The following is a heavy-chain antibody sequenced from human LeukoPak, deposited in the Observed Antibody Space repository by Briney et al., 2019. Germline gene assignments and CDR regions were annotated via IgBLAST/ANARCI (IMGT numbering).Heavy chain of an antibody. CDR1: GYTFTSYY. CDR2: INPSGGST. J-gene: IGHJ3*02. D-gene: IGHD1-26*01. Sequence: ASVKVSCKASGYTFTSYYMHWVRQAPGQGLEWMGIINPSGGSTSYAQKFQGRVTMTRDTSTSTVYMELSSLRSEDTAVYYCARAGNSGSYPLNGDAFDIWGQGTMVAVSS. CDR3: ARAGNSGSYPLNGDAFDI. V-gene: IGHV1-46*01.